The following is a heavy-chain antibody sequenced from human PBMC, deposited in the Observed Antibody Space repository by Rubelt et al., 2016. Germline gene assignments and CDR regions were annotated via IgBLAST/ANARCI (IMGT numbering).Heavy chain of an antibody. CDR2: IYPGDSAT. D-gene: IGHD2-21*01. CDR1: GYSFTSYW. V-gene: IGHV5-51*01. Sequence: GESLKISCKGSGYSFTSYWIGWVRQMPGKGLEWMGIIYPGDSATKYSPSFQGQVTISADKSISTAYLQWSSLKASDTAMYYCARHFAYCGGDCYLYGMDVWGQGTTVTVSS. J-gene: IGHJ6*02. CDR3: ARHFAYCGGDCYLYGMDV.